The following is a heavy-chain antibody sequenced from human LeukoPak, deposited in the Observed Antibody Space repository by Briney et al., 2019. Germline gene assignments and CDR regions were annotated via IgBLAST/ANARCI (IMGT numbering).Heavy chain of an antibody. CDR2: INHSGST. Sequence: SETLSLTCAVYGGSFSGYYWSWIRQPPGKGLEWIGEINHSGSTNYNPSLKSRVTISVDTSKNRFSLKLSSVTAADTAVYYCARGGIAVAGPFDYWGQGTLVTVSS. V-gene: IGHV4-34*01. CDR1: GGSFSGYY. CDR3: ARGGIAVAGPFDY. J-gene: IGHJ4*02. D-gene: IGHD6-19*01.